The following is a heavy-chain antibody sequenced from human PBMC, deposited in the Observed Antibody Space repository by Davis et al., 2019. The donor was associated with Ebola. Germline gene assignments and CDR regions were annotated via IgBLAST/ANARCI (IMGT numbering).Heavy chain of an antibody. D-gene: IGHD2-2*01. Sequence: APVKVSCKASGYTFTSYGISWVRQAPGQGLEWMGWISAYNGNTNYAQKLQGRVTMTTDTSTSTAYMELRSLRSDDTAVYYCARVPVVPGDLYYYYGMDVWGQGTTVTVSS. J-gene: IGHJ6*02. CDR1: GYTFTSYG. CDR3: ARVPVVPGDLYYYYGMDV. V-gene: IGHV1-18*01. CDR2: ISAYNGNT.